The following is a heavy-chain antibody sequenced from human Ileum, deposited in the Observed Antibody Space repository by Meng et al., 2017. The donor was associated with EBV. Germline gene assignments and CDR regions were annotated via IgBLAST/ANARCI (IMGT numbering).Heavy chain of an antibody. CDR3: ATDVGTVADH. V-gene: IGHV1-69*01. D-gene: IGHD4-23*01. CDR2: VTPVFTST. J-gene: IGHJ4*02. Sequence: QVPLVQSGADGNKPGSSVKISCRASGGNLKTFVFSWVRLAPGQGLEWMGGVTPVFTSTLYAKHFKDRVTITADESTNTAFMELKNLQSDDTAIYYCATDVGTVADHWGPGTLVTVSS. CDR1: GGNLKTFV.